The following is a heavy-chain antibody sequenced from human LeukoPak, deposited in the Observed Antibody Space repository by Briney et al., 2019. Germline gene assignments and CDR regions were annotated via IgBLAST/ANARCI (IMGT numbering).Heavy chain of an antibody. Sequence: GGSLRLSCAASGFTFSSYGMHWVRQAPGKGLEWVAVISYDGSNKYYADSVKGRSTISRDNSKNTLYLQMNSLRAEDTAVYYCANLGAFDYWGQGTLVTVSS. CDR3: ANLGAFDY. CDR1: GFTFSSYG. V-gene: IGHV3-30*18. CDR2: ISYDGSNK. D-gene: IGHD3-16*01. J-gene: IGHJ4*02.